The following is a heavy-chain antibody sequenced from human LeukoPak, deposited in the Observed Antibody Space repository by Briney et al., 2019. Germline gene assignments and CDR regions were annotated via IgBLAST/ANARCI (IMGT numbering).Heavy chain of an antibody. CDR3: ARAGYYYDSSGYAYFDY. D-gene: IGHD3-22*01. CDR1: GGSISGGGYS. V-gene: IGHV4-30-4*07. J-gene: IGHJ4*02. CDR2: IYYSGST. Sequence: PSETLSLTCAVPGGSISGGGYSRSCIRQPPGKGLEWIGYIYYSGSTSYNPSLKSRVTISVETSYNQFTLKLSSVTAVDTAVYYCARAGYYYDSSGYAYFDYWGQGTLVIVSA.